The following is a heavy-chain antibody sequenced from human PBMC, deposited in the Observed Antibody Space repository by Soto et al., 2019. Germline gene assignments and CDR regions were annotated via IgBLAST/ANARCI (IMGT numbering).Heavy chain of an antibody. V-gene: IGHV4-31*03. CDR1: GGSISSGNYY. Sequence: PSETLSLTCTVSGGSISSGNYYWSWIRQHPGKGLEWIGYIYYSGSTSYNPSLKSRVTISVDTSKNHFSLNLRSVTAADTAVYYCARDRSPRGIQLWSEVRAGALDIWGQGTMVTVSS. D-gene: IGHD5-18*01. CDR2: IYYSGST. J-gene: IGHJ3*02. CDR3: ARDRSPRGIQLWSEVRAGALDI.